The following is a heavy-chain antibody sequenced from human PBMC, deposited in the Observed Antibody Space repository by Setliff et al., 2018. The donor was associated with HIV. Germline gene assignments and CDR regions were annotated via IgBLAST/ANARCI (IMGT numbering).Heavy chain of an antibody. J-gene: IGHJ3*02. D-gene: IGHD3-16*01. CDR3: ARGRGPVGGDAIDI. CDR2: ISHGGSA. Sequence: SSETLSLTCAVYGESLSSYYWTWIRQPPGNGLEWIGEISHGGSANYNPSLKSRVTISEDTSKNQFSLKLKSATAADTAVYYCARGRGPVGGDAIDIWGQGTMVTVSS. CDR1: GESLSSYY. V-gene: IGHV4-34*01.